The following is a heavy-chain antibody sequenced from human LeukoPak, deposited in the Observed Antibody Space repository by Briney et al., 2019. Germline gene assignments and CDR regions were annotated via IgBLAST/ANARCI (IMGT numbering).Heavy chain of an antibody. Sequence: KSGASLKISCKGSESIFATYWIGWVRQLPGQGLEWMGIIFPGDSDTRYSPSFQGQVTISADKSISTAYLQWSSLKASDTAIYYCASEYCSGGNCYFDYWGQGTLVTVSS. CDR3: ASEYCSGGNCYFDY. CDR2: IFPGDSDT. V-gene: IGHV5-51*01. CDR1: ESIFATYW. J-gene: IGHJ4*02. D-gene: IGHD2-15*01.